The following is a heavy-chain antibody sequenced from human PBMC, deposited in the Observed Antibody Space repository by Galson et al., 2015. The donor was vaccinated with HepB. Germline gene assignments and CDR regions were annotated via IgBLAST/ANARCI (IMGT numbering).Heavy chain of an antibody. V-gene: IGHV1-24*01. CDR1: GYTLTELS. D-gene: IGHD6-13*01. CDR3: ARAEGSSSWYEFFGYGDQFDY. CDR2: FDPEDGET. Sequence: SVKVSCKVSGYTLTELSMHWVRQAPGKGLEWMGGFDPEDGETIYAQKFQGRVTMTEDTSTDTAYMELSSLRSDDTAVYYCARAEGSSSWYEFFGYGDQFDYWGQGTLVTVSS. J-gene: IGHJ4*02.